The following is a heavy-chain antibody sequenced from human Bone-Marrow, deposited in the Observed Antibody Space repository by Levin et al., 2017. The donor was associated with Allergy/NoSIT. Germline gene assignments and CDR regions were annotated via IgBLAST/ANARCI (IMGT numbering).Heavy chain of an antibody. D-gene: IGHD5-18*01. CDR3: ARARDSFGYLPLDY. CDR2: IYSTGDA. V-gene: IGHV4-59*01. J-gene: IGHJ4*02. CDR1: GGSMRRYY. Sequence: SQTLSLTCTVSGGSMRRYYWSWIRQSPERGLEWIAYIYSTGDASYNPSLEGRVTISIDTPKNQFSLRLNSVTAADTALYYCARARDSFGYLPLDYWGQGTLVTVSS.